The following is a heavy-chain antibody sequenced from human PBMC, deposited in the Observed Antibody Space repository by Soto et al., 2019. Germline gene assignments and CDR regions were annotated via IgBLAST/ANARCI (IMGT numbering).Heavy chain of an antibody. CDR1: GYTFTSYD. J-gene: IGHJ3*02. CDR3: AREGGEYCSGGSCYGKDAFDI. CDR2: MNPNSGNT. V-gene: IGHV1-8*01. D-gene: IGHD2-15*01. Sequence: ASVKVSCKASGYTFTSYDINWVRQATGQGLEWMGLMNPNSGNTGYAQKFQGRVTMTRNTSISTAYMELSSLRSEDTAVYYCAREGGEYCSGGSCYGKDAFDIWGQGTMVTVSS.